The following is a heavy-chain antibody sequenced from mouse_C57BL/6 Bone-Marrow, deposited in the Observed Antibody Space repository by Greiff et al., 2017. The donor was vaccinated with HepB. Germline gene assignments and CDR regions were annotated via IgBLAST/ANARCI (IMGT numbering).Heavy chain of an antibody. D-gene: IGHD2-4*01. Sequence: QVQLQQSGAELVRPGTSVKMSCKASGYTFTNYWIGWAKQRPGHGLEWIGDIYPGGGYTKYNEKFKGKATLTADKSSSTAYMQFSSLTSEDSAIYYCARWGLRRGGYFDYWGQGTTLTVSS. CDR3: ARWGLRRGGYFDY. J-gene: IGHJ2*01. V-gene: IGHV1-63*01. CDR1: GYTFTNYW. CDR2: IYPGGGYT.